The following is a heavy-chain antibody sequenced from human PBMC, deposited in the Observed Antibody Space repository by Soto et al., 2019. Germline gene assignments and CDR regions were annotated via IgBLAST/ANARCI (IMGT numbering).Heavy chain of an antibody. CDR3: ARNRGSAGTFDY. CDR1: GDSVSSNSAA. J-gene: IGHJ4*02. D-gene: IGHD6-13*01. Sequence: PSQTLSLTCVISGDSVSSNSAAWNWIRQSPSRGLEWLGRTYYRSKWYNDYVVSVKSRITINPDTSKNQLSLQLNSVTPEDTAVYYCARNRGSAGTFDYWGQGTLVTVSS. V-gene: IGHV6-1*01. CDR2: TYYRSKWYN.